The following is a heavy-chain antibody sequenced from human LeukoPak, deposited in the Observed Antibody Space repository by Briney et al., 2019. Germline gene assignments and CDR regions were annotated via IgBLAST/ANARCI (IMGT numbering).Heavy chain of an antibody. V-gene: IGHV3-48*03. CDR2: ISSSGSTI. CDR1: GFSISSYE. J-gene: IGHJ6*03. D-gene: IGHD1-7*01. Sequence: GGSLRLSCEASGFSISSYEMNWVRQAPGKGLEWVSHISSSGSTIWYADSVKGRFTISRDNAKNSLYLQVNSLRAEDTAVYYCARVELAPYYYYMDVWGKGTTVTVSS. CDR3: ARVELAPYYYYMDV.